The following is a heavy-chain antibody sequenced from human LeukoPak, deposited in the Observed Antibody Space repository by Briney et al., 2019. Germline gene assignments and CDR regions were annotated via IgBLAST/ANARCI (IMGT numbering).Heavy chain of an antibody. CDR3: ARDVDIVVLGITYGYYFDY. J-gene: IGHJ4*02. CDR2: IYTSGST. D-gene: IGHD2-2*03. CDR1: GGSISSYY. Sequence: SETLSLTCTVSGGSISSYYWSWIRQPAGKGLEWIGLIYTSGSTNYNPSLKSRVTISVDKSKNQFSLKLSSVTAADTAVYYCARDVDIVVLGITYGYYFDYWGQGTLVTVSS. V-gene: IGHV4-4*07.